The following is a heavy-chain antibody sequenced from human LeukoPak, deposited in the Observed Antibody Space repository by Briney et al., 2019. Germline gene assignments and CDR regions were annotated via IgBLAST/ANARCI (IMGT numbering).Heavy chain of an antibody. Sequence: GGSLRLSCAASGFTFSSYGMHWVRQAPGKGLEWVGRIRSKTHGEAIDYAAPVRGRFTISRDNSKNTLYLQMNSLRAEDTAVYYCARTNSGSYILFDYWGQGTLVTVSS. CDR1: GFTFSSYG. D-gene: IGHD1-26*01. V-gene: IGHV3-15*07. J-gene: IGHJ4*02. CDR2: IRSKTHGEAI. CDR3: ARTNSGSYILFDY.